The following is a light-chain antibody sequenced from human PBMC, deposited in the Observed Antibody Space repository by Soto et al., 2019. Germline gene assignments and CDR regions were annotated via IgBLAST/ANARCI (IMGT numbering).Light chain of an antibody. CDR1: QSVNRSY. J-gene: IGKJ5*01. CDR3: QQVGSSPIT. CDR2: GAS. V-gene: IGKV3-20*01. Sequence: EIVLTQSPGTLSLSPGERVTISCRASQSVNRSYLVWYQQRPGQAPRLLIYGASSRATGIPDRFSGSASGADFTLTISRLESDDFAVYYCQQVGSSPITFGQGTRLEIK.